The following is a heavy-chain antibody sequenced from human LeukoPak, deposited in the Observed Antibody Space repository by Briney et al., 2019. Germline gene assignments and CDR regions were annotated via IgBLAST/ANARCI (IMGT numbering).Heavy chain of an antibody. D-gene: IGHD2-2*01. CDR3: ARRPINCIITNCYVDY. CDR2: MNPNSGDT. Sequence: ALVKVSCKASVYTFTNFYIHWVRQAPGQGLEWMGWMNPNSGDTSYAREFQDRVTMTRDTSLSTAYMELSRLRSDDAAVHFCARRPINCIITNCYVDYWGQGTLVTVSS. V-gene: IGHV1-2*02. CDR1: VYTFTNFY. J-gene: IGHJ4*02.